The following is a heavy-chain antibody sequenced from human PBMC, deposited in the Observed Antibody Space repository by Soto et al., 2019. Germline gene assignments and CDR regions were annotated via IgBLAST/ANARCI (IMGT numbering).Heavy chain of an antibody. V-gene: IGHV4-30-2*01. Sequence: QLQLQESGSGLVKPSQTLSLTCAVSGGSISSGGYSWSWIRQPPGKGLEWIGYIYHSGSTYYNPSLKSRVTISVDRSKNQFSLKLSSVTAADTAVYYCATAGDLGAVAADYWGQGTLVTVSS. CDR1: GGSISSGGYS. J-gene: IGHJ4*02. D-gene: IGHD6-19*01. CDR3: ATAGDLGAVAADY. CDR2: IYHSGST.